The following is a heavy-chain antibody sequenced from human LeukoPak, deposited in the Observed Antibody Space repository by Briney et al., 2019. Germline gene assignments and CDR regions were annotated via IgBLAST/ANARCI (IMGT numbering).Heavy chain of an antibody. CDR2: IYHSGTT. V-gene: IGHV4-4*02. CDR3: SNKVYCSTTSCHPAGY. CDR1: GESIRRSNG. D-gene: IGHD2-2*01. Sequence: SGTLSLTCTVSGESIRRSNGWSWVRPSAGKGLEWIGEIYHSGTTNYNPSLKSRVPISFATSTNQFFLDLRPVTAADTAVYYCSNKVYCSTTSCHPAGYWGLGSLVTVSS. J-gene: IGHJ4*02.